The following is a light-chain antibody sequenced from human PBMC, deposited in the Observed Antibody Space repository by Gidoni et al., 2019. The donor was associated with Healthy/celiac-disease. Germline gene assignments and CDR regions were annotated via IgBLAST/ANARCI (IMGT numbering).Light chain of an antibody. J-gene: IGKJ1*01. CDR3: QQYGSSPRT. CDR2: GAS. V-gene: IGKV3-20*01. CDR1: QSVSSSY. Sequence: EIALSQSPGTLSLSLGERATLSCRASQSVSSSYLAWYQQKPGQAPRLLSYGASSRAPGTPDRFSGSGSGTDFTLTISRLEPEDFAVYYCQQYGSSPRTFGQGTKVEIK.